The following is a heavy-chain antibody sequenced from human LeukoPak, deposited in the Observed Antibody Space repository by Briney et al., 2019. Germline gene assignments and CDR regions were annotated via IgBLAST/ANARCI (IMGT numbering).Heavy chain of an antibody. V-gene: IGHV3-21*04. CDR1: GFTFSSYA. CDR2: ISKSGSSI. CDR3: ARQYLAVAERYGLDV. Sequence: PGGSLRLSCAASGFTFSSYAMSWVRQAPGKGLEWVASISKSGSSISYADAVKGRFTISRDNDKTSLYLQMSRLRVDDTAVYYCARQYLAVAERYGLDVWGQGTTVSVSS. J-gene: IGHJ6*02. D-gene: IGHD6-19*01.